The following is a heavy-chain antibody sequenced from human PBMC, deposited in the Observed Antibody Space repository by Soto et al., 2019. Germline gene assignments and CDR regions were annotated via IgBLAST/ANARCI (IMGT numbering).Heavy chain of an antibody. D-gene: IGHD6-13*01. CDR3: ARHNRYSSTWFEGWFDP. V-gene: IGHV5-51*01. CDR2: IHPGDSDT. CDR1: GYSFTNYW. J-gene: IGHJ5*02. Sequence: PGESPNISCQGSGYSFTNYWVGRVRQIPGRGLEWMGIIHPGDSDTRYSPFFQGQVTISADKSISTAYLQWSSLKASDTAMYYCARHNRYSSTWFEGWFDPWGQGTLVTVSS.